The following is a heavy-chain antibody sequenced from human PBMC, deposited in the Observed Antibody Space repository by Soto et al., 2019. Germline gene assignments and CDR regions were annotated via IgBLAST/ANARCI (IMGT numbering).Heavy chain of an antibody. Sequence: SETLSLTCAVYGGSFSGYYWSWIRQPPGKGLEWIGEINHSGSTNYNPSLKSRVTISVDASKNQFSLKLSSVTAADTAVYYCARPRATTRGVNYYYYGMDVWGQGTTVTVSS. CDR1: GGSFSGYY. CDR2: INHSGST. J-gene: IGHJ6*02. D-gene: IGHD5-12*01. V-gene: IGHV4-34*01. CDR3: ARPRATTRGVNYYYYGMDV.